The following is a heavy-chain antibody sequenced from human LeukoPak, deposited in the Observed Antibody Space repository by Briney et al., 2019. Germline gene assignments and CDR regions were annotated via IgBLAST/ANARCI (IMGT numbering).Heavy chain of an antibody. CDR2: ISSSSRYI. Sequence: GGSLRLSCAASGFTFSSYSMNWVRQAPGKGLEWVSSISSSSRYIYYADSVKGRFTISRDNAKNSLYLQMSSLRAEDTAVYYCARDPEDYGDYLDYWGQGTLVTVSS. CDR1: GFTFSSYS. CDR3: ARDPEDYGDYLDY. D-gene: IGHD4-17*01. J-gene: IGHJ4*02. V-gene: IGHV3-21*04.